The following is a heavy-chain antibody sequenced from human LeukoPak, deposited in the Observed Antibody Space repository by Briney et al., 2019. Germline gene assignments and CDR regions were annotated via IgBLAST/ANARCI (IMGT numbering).Heavy chain of an antibody. Sequence: PSETLSLTCTVSGGSISSYHWSWIRQPPGKGLEWIGYIYYSGSTNYNPSLKSRVTISVDTSKNQFSLKLSSVTAADTAVYYCARATYYDFSCWFDPWGQETLVTVSS. CDR1: GGSISSYH. CDR3: ARATYYDFSCWFDP. D-gene: IGHD3-3*01. V-gene: IGHV4-59*01. CDR2: IYYSGST. J-gene: IGHJ5*02.